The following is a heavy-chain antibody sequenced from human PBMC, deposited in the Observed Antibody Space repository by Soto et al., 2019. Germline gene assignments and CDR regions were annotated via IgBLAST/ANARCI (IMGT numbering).Heavy chain of an antibody. Sequence: PSETLSLTCTVSGGSILNGGHYWTWIRQHPGKGLEWIGRIFFSGNTHYNPALKSRLTFSLDPAKNQFSLKLTSVTAADTAIYYCARDNYGGMLDLWGPGYLVAVSS. J-gene: IGHJ4*02. CDR3: ARDNYGGMLDL. V-gene: IGHV4-31*03. CDR1: GGSILNGGHY. D-gene: IGHD4-17*01. CDR2: IFFSGNT.